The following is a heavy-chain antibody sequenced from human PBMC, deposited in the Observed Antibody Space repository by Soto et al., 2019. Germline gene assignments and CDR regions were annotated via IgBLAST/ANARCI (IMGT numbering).Heavy chain of an antibody. D-gene: IGHD3-22*01. CDR3: ARTKSGYNDY. Sequence: ASVKVSCKASGGTFSSYTIGWVRQAPGQGLEWMGRIIPIHGITNYAQKLQGRVTMTTDTSTSTAYMELRSLRSDDTAVYYCARTKSGYNDYWGQGTLVTVSS. V-gene: IGHV1-69*02. J-gene: IGHJ4*02. CDR1: GGTFSSYT. CDR2: IIPIHGIT.